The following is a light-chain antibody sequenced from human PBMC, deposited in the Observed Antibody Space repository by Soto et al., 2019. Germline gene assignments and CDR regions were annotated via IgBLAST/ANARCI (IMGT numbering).Light chain of an antibody. J-gene: IGKJ1*01. V-gene: IGKV1-39*01. CDR1: QNLILY. CDR2: AAS. CDR3: HQRKSWPGA. Sequence: IQMTQSPSSLSASVEHRVYITCRASQNLILYFKWYQQKIRKAPKLLIYAASNLQSGLPSRFRGTRSGADVTPAISNLQTEDSATYYCHQRKSWPGAFAQVTKVDIK.